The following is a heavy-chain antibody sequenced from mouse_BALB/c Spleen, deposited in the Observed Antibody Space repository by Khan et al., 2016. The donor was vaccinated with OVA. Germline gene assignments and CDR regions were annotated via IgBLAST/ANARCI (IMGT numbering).Heavy chain of an antibody. CDR1: GYSITSDYA. CDR3: ARGRAY. D-gene: IGHD3-3*01. Sequence: EVKLEESGPGLVKPSQSLSLTCTVTGYSITSDYAWNWIRQFPGNKLEWMGYIHYSGSTSYIPSLKSRISITRDTSKNQFFLHLNSVTSEDTATYYCARGRAYWGQGTLGTVSA. CDR2: IHYSGST. V-gene: IGHV3-2*02. J-gene: IGHJ3*01.